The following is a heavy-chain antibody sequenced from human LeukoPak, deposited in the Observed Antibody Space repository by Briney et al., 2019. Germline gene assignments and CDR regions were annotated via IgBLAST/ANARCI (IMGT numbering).Heavy chain of an antibody. J-gene: IGHJ5*02. CDR1: GYTFTSYD. Sequence: ASVKVSCMASGYTFTSYDINWVRQATGQGLEWMGWMNPNSGNTGYAQKFQGRVTMTRNTSISTAYMELSSLKSEDTAVYYCARGLGVAAPNWFDPWGQGTLVTVSS. V-gene: IGHV1-8*01. CDR3: ARGLGVAAPNWFDP. D-gene: IGHD2-15*01. CDR2: MNPNSGNT.